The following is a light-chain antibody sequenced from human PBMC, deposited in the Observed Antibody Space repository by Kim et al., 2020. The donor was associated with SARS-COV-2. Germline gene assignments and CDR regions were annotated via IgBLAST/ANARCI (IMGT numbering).Light chain of an antibody. CDR1: TLGDKY. Sequence: SYELTQPPSVSVSPGQTASITCSGDTLGDKYACWYQQKPGQSPVLGIYQDSQRPSGIPERFSGSNSGNTATLTISGTQAMDEADYYCQAWDSSTVVFGGGTQLTVL. CDR2: QDS. V-gene: IGLV3-1*01. CDR3: QAWDSSTVV. J-gene: IGLJ2*01.